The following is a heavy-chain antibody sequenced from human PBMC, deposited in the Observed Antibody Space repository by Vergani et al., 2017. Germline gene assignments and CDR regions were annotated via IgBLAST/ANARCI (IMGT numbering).Heavy chain of an antibody. Sequence: QLQLQESGPGLVKPSATLSLTCSVSGASIRSSNYYWGWIRQPPGKGLEWIASVYYSGSTYYNPSLKSRVTISVETSKNQFSLKLSSVTAADTAVYFCARHSTVEWLVKLGGIDPWGQGILVTVSS. J-gene: IGHJ5*02. CDR1: GASIRSSNYY. CDR2: VYYSGST. CDR3: ARHSTVEWLVKLGGIDP. D-gene: IGHD6-19*01. V-gene: IGHV4-39*01.